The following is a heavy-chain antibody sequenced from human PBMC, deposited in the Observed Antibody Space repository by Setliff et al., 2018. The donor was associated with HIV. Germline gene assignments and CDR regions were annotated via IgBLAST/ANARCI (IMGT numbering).Heavy chain of an antibody. CDR3: ARDLFGSWYTGSSGLAH. J-gene: IGHJ4*02. Sequence: GASVKVSCKTSAYTFTDYFVHWVRLAPGQGLEWMGWINPKTAATHYTQDFQGRVTMTSDTSTSTVYMELSRLRSDDTAVYYCARDLFGSWYTGSSGLAHWGQGTLVTLL. CDR1: AYTFTDYF. D-gene: IGHD2-2*02. V-gene: IGHV1-2*02. CDR2: INPKTAAT.